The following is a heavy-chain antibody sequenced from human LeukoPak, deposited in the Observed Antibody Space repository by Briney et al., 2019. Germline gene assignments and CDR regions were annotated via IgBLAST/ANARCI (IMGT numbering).Heavy chain of an antibody. CDR1: GGSISSYY. V-gene: IGHV4-59*08. D-gene: IGHD1-1*01. Sequence: SETLSLTCTVSGGSISSYYWSWIRQPPGKGLEWIGYIYYSGSTNYNPSLKSRVTISVDASKNQFSLKLSSVTAADTAVYYCARPVPSRLGWFDPWGQGTLVTVSS. J-gene: IGHJ5*02. CDR3: ARPVPSRLGWFDP. CDR2: IYYSGST.